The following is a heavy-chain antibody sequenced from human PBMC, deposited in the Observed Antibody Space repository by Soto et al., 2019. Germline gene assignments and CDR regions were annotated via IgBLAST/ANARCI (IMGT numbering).Heavy chain of an antibody. V-gene: IGHV3-20*04. Sequence: EVQLVESGGVVVRPGGSLRLSCAASGFTFDEYALTWVRQAPGKGLEWVAGINWKGGSKGYADSVKGRFTISRDKAKSSLYLQMNDLRAEDTAFYFCARATQSYYDTSGYYSYVHRGQGAQVTVSS. CDR3: ARATQSYYDTSGYYSYVH. D-gene: IGHD3-22*01. J-gene: IGHJ4*02. CDR2: INWKGGSK. CDR1: GFTFDEYA.